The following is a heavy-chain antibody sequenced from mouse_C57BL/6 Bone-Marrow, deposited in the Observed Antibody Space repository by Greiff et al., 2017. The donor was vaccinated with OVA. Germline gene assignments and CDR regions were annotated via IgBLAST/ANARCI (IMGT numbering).Heavy chain of an antibody. CDR3: TKGYYGSSYGYFDV. J-gene: IGHJ1*03. CDR2: IRLKSDNYAT. V-gene: IGHV6-3*01. Sequence: EVKLEESGGGLVQPGGSMKLSCVASGFTFSNHWMNWVRQSPEKGLEWVAQIRLKSDNYATHYAESVKGRFTISRDASKSSVYLQMNNLRAEDTGIYYCTKGYYGSSYGYFDVWGTGTTVTVSS. D-gene: IGHD1-1*01. CDR1: GFTFSNHW.